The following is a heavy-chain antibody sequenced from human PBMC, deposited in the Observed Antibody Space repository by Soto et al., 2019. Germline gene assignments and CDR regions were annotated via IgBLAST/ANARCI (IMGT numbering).Heavy chain of an antibody. D-gene: IGHD2-2*01. Sequence: ASVKVSCKASGYSFTSYYMHWVLQAPGQGLEWMGIINPSGGSTSYAQRFQGRVTMTRDTSTSTVYMELNSLRAEDTAVYYCARDQGLSHARAAFEMWGQGTVVSVSS. J-gene: IGHJ3*02. CDR3: ARDQGLSHARAAFEM. CDR1: GYSFTSYY. CDR2: INPSGGST. V-gene: IGHV1-46*01.